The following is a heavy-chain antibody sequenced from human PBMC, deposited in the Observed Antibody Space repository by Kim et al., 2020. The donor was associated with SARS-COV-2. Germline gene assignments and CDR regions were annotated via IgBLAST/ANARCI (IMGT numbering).Heavy chain of an antibody. CDR1: GFTFSSYS. CDR3: ARDLAYSSSGLYYYYGMDV. D-gene: IGHD6-6*01. J-gene: IGHJ6*02. V-gene: IGHV3-21*01. CDR2: ISSSSSYI. Sequence: GGSLRLSCAASGFTFSSYSMNWVRQAPGKGLEWVSSISSSSSYIYYADSVKGRFTISRDTAKNSLYLQMNSLRAEDTAMYYCARDLAYSSSGLYYYYGMDVWGQGTTVTVAS.